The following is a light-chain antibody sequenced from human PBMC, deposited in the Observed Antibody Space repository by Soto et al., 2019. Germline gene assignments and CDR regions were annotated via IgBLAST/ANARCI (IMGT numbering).Light chain of an antibody. Sequence: AMIQSPDSLAVSLGERATINCKSSQSVLYISNNKNYLAWYQQKAGQPPKLLIYWASTRESGVPDRFSASGSGTDFTLTISSLQAEDAAVYYCQQYYSAISFGQGTRLEIK. J-gene: IGKJ5*01. V-gene: IGKV4-1*01. CDR1: QSVLYISNNKNY. CDR2: WAS. CDR3: QQYYSAIS.